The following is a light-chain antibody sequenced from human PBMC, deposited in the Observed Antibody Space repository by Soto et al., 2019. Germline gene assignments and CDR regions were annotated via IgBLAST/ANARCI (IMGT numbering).Light chain of an antibody. V-gene: IGLV1-40*01. Sequence: QSLLTQPPSVSGAPGQRYTISCTGSNSNIGAGYDVHWYHPLPGTAPKLLIYGNSNRPSGVPDRFSGSKYVTSASLAITGLQAEDEADYYCTSYDSSLSGSVFGTGTKVTVL. CDR1: NSNIGAGYD. CDR3: TSYDSSLSGSV. CDR2: GNS. J-gene: IGLJ1*01.